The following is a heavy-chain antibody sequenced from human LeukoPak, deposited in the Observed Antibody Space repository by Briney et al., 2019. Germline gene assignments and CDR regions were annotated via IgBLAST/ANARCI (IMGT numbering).Heavy chain of an antibody. V-gene: IGHV3-7*01. CDR1: GFTFSTYW. J-gene: IGHJ4*02. D-gene: IGHD2-21*02. CDR3: ATDRDNSDWQKRFDS. CDR2: INQDASEI. Sequence: GGSLRLSCAASGFTFSTYWMNWYRQAPGKGLEWVGNINQDASEINYVDSVRGRFTISRDNAKNSLHLQLNSLRAEDTAVYYCATDRDNSDWQKRFDSWGQGTLVTVSS.